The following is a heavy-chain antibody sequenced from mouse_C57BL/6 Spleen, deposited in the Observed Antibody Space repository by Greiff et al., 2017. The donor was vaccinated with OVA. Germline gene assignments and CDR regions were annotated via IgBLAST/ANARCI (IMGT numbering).Heavy chain of an antibody. V-gene: IGHV1-54*01. Sequence: QVQLKQSGAELVRPGTSVKVSCKASGYAFTNYLIEWVKQRPGQGLEWIGVINPGSGGTNYNEKFKGKATLTADKSSSTAYMQLSSLTSEDSAVYFCARRAYDYDDAMDYWGQGTSVTVSS. CDR1: GYAFTNYL. CDR3: ARRAYDYDDAMDY. J-gene: IGHJ4*01. CDR2: INPGSGGT. D-gene: IGHD2-4*01.